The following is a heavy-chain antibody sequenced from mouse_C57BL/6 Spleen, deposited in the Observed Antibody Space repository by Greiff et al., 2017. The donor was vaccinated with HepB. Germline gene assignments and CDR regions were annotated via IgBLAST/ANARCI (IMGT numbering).Heavy chain of an antibody. CDR1: GYTFTSYW. CDR3: ARSLRGNYRGFAY. Sequence: VQLQQPGAELVMPGASVKLSCKASGYTFTSYWMHWVKQRPGQGLEWIGEIDPSDSYTNYNQKFKGKSTLTVDKSSSTAYMQLSSLTSEDSAVYYCARSLRGNYRGFAYWGQGTLVTVSA. CDR2: IDPSDSYT. J-gene: IGHJ3*01. D-gene: IGHD2-1*01. V-gene: IGHV1-69*01.